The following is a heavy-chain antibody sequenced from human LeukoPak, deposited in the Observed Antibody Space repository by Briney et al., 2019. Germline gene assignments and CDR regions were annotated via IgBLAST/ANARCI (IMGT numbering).Heavy chain of an antibody. CDR3: ARSSPYYYGSGSFINWFDP. J-gene: IGHJ5*02. Sequence: SETLSLTCTVSGGSISSYYWSWIRQPPGKGLEWIGYTYYSGSTNYNPSLKSRVTISVDTSKNQFSLKLSSVTAADTAVYYCARSSPYYYGSGSFINWFDPWGQGTLVTVSS. D-gene: IGHD3-10*01. V-gene: IGHV4-59*08. CDR2: TYYSGST. CDR1: GGSISSYY.